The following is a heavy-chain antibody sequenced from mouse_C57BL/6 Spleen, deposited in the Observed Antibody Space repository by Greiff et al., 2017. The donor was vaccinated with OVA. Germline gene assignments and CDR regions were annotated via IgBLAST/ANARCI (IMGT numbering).Heavy chain of an antibody. CDR1: GYTFTDYN. J-gene: IGHJ3*01. CDR2: INPNNGGT. V-gene: IGHV1-22*01. Sequence: VQLKQSGPELVKPGASVKMSCKASGYTFTDYNMHWVKQSHGKSLEWIGYINPNNGGTSYNQKFKGKATLTVTNSSSTAYMKLRGLASEDAAVYDCARLPPWFADWGQGTLVTVSA. CDR3: ARLPPWFAD. D-gene: IGHD5-5*01.